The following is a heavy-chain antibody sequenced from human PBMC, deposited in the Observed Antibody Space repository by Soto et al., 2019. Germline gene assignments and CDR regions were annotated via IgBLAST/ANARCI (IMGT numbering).Heavy chain of an antibody. CDR3: AIPYSTSWFDC. V-gene: IGHV4-39*01. CDR2: VYYSGNT. D-gene: IGHD6-13*01. Sequence: PSETLCLTCSVSGGSISSSNYYWGWIRQPPGKGLEWIGSVYYSGNTYYNPSLKSRVTISAHTSKKQFSLKLSSVTAADTAVYYCAIPYSTSWFDCLGQGTQVPVSS. J-gene: IGHJ4*02. CDR1: GGSISSSNYY.